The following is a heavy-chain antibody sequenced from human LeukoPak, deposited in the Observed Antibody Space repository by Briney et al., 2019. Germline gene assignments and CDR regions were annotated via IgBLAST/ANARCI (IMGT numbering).Heavy chain of an antibody. V-gene: IGHV1-18*01. D-gene: IGHD6-13*01. Sequence: ASVKVSYKASGYTFTSYGISWVRQAPGQGLEWMGWISAYNGNANYAQKLQGRVTMTTDTSTSTAYMELRSLRSDDTAVYYCARVYSSSWNMMGPPENWFDPWGQGTLVTVSS. J-gene: IGHJ5*02. CDR1: GYTFTSYG. CDR2: ISAYNGNA. CDR3: ARVYSSSWNMMGPPENWFDP.